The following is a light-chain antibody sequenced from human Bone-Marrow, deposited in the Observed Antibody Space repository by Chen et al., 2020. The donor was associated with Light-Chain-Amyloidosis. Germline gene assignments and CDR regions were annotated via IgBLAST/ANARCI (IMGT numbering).Light chain of an antibody. CDR1: SSDVGGHNH. CDR2: EVT. V-gene: IGLV2-14*01. Sequence: QSALTQPAPVSVSPGQSITISCTGTSSDVGGHNHVSWYQQHPDKAPKLMIYEVTNRPSWVPDRFSGSKSDNTASLTISGLQTEDEADYFCSSYTITNTLVFGSGTRVTVL. J-gene: IGLJ1*01. CDR3: SSYTITNTLV.